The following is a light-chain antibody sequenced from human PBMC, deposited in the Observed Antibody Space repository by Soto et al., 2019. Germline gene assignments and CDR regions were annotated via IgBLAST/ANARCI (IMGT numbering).Light chain of an antibody. Sequence: EIVMTQSPVTLSVSPGEGATLSCRASQSVSTSLAWYQQKPGQAPRLLIYGASTRATGIPARISGSGSGTEFTLTISSLQSEDFAVYSCQKYNNWPLTFGGGTKVEIK. V-gene: IGKV3-15*01. CDR2: GAS. J-gene: IGKJ4*01. CDR1: QSVSTS. CDR3: QKYNNWPLT.